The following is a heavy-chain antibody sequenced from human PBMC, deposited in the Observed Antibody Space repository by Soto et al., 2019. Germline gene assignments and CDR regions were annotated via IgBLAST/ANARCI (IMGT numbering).Heavy chain of an antibody. D-gene: IGHD1-1*01. CDR1: GFTFSTYG. J-gene: IGHJ4*02. V-gene: IGHV3-23*01. Sequence: GGSLRLSCAASGFTFSTYGMSWVRQAPGKGLEWVASLSAAGDATYHAASVRGRFTVSRDNSKDTLFLQMNSLRAEDTAVYYCTRESAWTGRPSNYWGQGTLVTVSS. CDR3: TRESAWTGRPSNY. CDR2: LSAAGDAT.